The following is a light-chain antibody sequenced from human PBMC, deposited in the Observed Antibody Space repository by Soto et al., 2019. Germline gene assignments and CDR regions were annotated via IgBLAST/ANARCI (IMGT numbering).Light chain of an antibody. V-gene: IGKV1-5*03. CDR2: KAS. J-gene: IGKJ1*01. Sequence: DIQMTQSPSTLSASVGDRVTITCRASHSISSWLAWYQQKPGKAPKLLIYKASSLESGVPSRFSGSGSGTDFALTISSLPPDDVASYCHQQYNSYPWTFGQGTKVEIK. CDR1: HSISSW. CDR3: QQYNSYPWT.